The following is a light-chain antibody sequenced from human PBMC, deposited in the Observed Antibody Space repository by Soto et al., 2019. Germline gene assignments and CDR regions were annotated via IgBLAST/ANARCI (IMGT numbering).Light chain of an antibody. J-gene: IGKJ4*01. V-gene: IGKV1-33*01. CDR1: HDISNY. CDR3: QFYDSLPLLT. CDR2: DAS. Sequence: DIQITQSPSSLSGWLGDRASITCLVTHDISNYLNWYQQKPGKAPKLLIYDASNLQTGVPSRFSGSGSGTHFTFTISSLQPEHIATYYCQFYDSLPLLTFGGGTKVDI.